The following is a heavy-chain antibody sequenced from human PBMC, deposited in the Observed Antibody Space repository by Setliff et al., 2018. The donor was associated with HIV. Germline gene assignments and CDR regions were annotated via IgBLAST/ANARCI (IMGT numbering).Heavy chain of an antibody. Sequence: GASVKVSCKVSGYSLTELSIHWVRQAPGEGLEWMGGFDPEDDETVYAEKFQGRVTITTDTSTSTAYMELRSLRSDDTALYYCARKPTGSPSDYWGQGTLVTVSS. CDR1: GYSLTELS. V-gene: IGHV1-24*01. CDR2: FDPEDDET. J-gene: IGHJ4*02. CDR3: ARKPTGSPSDY. D-gene: IGHD2-2*01.